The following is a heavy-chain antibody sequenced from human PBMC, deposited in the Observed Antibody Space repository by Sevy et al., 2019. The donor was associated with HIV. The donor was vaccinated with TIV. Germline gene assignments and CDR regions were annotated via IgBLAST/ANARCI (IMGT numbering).Heavy chain of an antibody. CDR1: GYSFTSYW. CDR3: ARRSVVVVAAAPFDYYYGMDV. CDR2: IYPGDPDT. J-gene: IGHJ6*02. Sequence: GESLKISCKGSGYSFTSYWIGWVRQMPGKGLEWMGIIYPGDPDTRYSPSFQGQVTISADKSISTAYLQWSSLKASDTAMYYCARRSVVVVAAAPFDYYYGMDVWGQGTTVTVSS. D-gene: IGHD2-15*01. V-gene: IGHV5-51*01.